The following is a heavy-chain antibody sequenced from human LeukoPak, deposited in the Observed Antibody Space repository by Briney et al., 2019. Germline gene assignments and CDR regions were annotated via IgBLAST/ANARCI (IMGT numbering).Heavy chain of an antibody. CDR2: IYYSGST. J-gene: IGHJ4*02. D-gene: IGHD5-24*01. V-gene: IGHV4-39*01. CDR1: GGSISSSSYY. CDR3: ARHHRGDGYNSFDY. Sequence: SETLSLTCTVSGGSISSSSYYWGWIPQPPGRGREWFGGIYYSGSTYYNPSLKSRATISVDTSKNQFSRKLSSVTAADTAVYYCARHHRGDGYNSFDYWGQGTLVTVSS.